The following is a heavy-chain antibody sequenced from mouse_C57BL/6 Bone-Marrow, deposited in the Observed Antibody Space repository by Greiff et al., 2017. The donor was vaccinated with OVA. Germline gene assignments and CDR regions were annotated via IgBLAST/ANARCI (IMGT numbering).Heavy chain of an antibody. V-gene: IGHV7-3*01. J-gene: IGHJ2*01. Sequence: EVKLEESGGGLVQPGGSLSLSCAASGFTFTDYYMSWVRQPPGKALEWLGFIRNKANGYTTEYSASVKGRFTISRDNSQSILYLQMNALRAEDSATYYCARSPYYYGSSSYFDYWGQGTTLTVSS. CDR2: IRNKANGYTT. D-gene: IGHD1-1*01. CDR3: ARSPYYYGSSSYFDY. CDR1: GFTFTDYY.